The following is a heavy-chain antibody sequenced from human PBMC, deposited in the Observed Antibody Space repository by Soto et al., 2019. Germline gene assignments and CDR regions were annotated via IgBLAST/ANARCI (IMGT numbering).Heavy chain of an antibody. D-gene: IGHD3-10*01. CDR3: ARVITGYYYYGMDV. V-gene: IGHV3-21*01. J-gene: IGHJ6*02. CDR1: GFTFSSYS. Sequence: GGSLRLSCAASGFTFSSYSMNWVRQAPGKGLEWVSSISSSSSYIYYADSVKGRFTISRDNAKNSLYLQMNSLRAEDTAVYYCARVITGYYYYGMDVWGQGTTVTVLL. CDR2: ISSSSSYI.